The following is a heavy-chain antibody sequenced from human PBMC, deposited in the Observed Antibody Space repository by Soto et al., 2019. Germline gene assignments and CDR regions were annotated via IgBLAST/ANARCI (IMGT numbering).Heavy chain of an antibody. Sequence: LRLSCAAAGITFSSYGMHWVRQAPGKGLDWVAGISYDGSDKYYADSVKGRFTISRDNSKNTLYLQMNSLRAEDTAVYYCARTTYSSSWPYYFDYWGQGTLVTVSS. V-gene: IGHV3-30*03. J-gene: IGHJ4*02. CDR3: ARTTYSSSWPYYFDY. CDR2: ISYDGSDK. CDR1: GITFSSYG. D-gene: IGHD6-13*01.